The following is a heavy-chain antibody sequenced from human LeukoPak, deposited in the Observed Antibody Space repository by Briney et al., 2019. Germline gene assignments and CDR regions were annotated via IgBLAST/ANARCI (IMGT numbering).Heavy chain of an antibody. CDR3: ARDGREYSDYGMGV. J-gene: IGHJ6*02. Sequence: GGSLRLSCTGSGFTFWDYAMNWVRQGPGKGLEWVSFIRRESYGGKTEYAASGKGTFSVARDDNTSYVYIQMNRQKTEDTGVYFCARDGREYSDYGMGVWGPGTTVIVSS. CDR1: GFTFWDYA. CDR2: IRRESYGGKT. V-gene: IGHV3-49*04. D-gene: IGHD2/OR15-2a*01.